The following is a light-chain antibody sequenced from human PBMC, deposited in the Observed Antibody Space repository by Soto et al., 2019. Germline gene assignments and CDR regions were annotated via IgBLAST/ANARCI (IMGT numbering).Light chain of an antibody. Sequence: DIQMTQSPSSLSASVGDRVTITCRASQSISSYLNWYQQKPGKAPKLLIYAASSLQSGVPSRFSGSGSGTDFTLTISSLQPEDFARYYCQQSYSTPPTFGQGTKLEIK. CDR1: QSISSY. J-gene: IGKJ2*01. CDR2: AAS. V-gene: IGKV1-39*01. CDR3: QQSYSTPPT.